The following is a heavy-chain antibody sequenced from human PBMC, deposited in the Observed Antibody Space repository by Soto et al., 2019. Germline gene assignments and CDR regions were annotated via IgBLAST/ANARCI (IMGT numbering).Heavy chain of an antibody. CDR3: ARHRGYCSSTSCYNGQYYDFWSGYYNYYGMDV. D-gene: IGHD3-3*01. J-gene: IGHJ6*02. Sequence: SVKVSCKASEGTFSSYAISWVRQAPGQGLEWMGGIIPIFGTANYAQKFQGRVTITADKSTSTAYMELSSLRSEDTAVYYCARHRGYCSSTSCYNGQYYDFWSGYYNYYGMDVWGQGTTVTVSS. CDR2: IIPIFGTA. CDR1: EGTFSSYA. V-gene: IGHV1-69*06.